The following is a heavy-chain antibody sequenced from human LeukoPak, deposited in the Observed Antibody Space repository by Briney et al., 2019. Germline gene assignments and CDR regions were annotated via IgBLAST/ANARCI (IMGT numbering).Heavy chain of an antibody. V-gene: IGHV3-30*18. Sequence: GRSLRLSCAASGFTFSSYGMHWGRQAPGKGLEWVAVISYDGSNKYYADSVKGRFTISRDNSKNTLYLQMNSLRAEDTAVYYCAKEGSFSGSYSYYFDYWGQGTLVTVSS. CDR3: AKEGSFSGSYSYYFDY. CDR1: GFTFSSYG. D-gene: IGHD1-26*01. CDR2: ISYDGSNK. J-gene: IGHJ4*02.